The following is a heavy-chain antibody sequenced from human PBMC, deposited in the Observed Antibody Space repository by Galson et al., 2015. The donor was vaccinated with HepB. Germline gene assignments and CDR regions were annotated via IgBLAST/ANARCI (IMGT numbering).Heavy chain of an antibody. CDR3: AKDVRVAGTPNRFDP. J-gene: IGHJ5*02. V-gene: IGHV3-23*01. D-gene: IGHD6-19*01. CDR1: GFTFSSYA. Sequence: SLRLSCAASGFTFSSYAMSWVRQAPGKGLEWVSAIGGSGDSIYYADSVKGRFTISRDNSKNTLYLQMNSLSAEDTAIYYCAKDVRVAGTPNRFDPWGQGTLVAVS. CDR2: IGGSGDSI.